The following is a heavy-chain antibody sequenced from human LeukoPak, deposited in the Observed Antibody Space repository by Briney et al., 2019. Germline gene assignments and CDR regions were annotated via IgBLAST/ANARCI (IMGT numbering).Heavy chain of an antibody. Sequence: ASVKVSCKASGYTFTGYYMHWVRQAPGQGLEWMGRINPNSGGTNYAQKFQGRVTMTRDTSTDTAYMELSSLRSEDTAVYYCATGVDTAMVTGYWGQGTLVTVSS. V-gene: IGHV1-2*06. CDR2: INPNSGGT. D-gene: IGHD5-18*01. CDR3: ATGVDTAMVTGY. CDR1: GYTFTGYY. J-gene: IGHJ4*02.